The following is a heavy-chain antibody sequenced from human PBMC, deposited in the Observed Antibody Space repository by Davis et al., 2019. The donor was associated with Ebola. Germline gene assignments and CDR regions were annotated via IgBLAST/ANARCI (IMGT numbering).Heavy chain of an antibody. V-gene: IGHV3-13*01. J-gene: IGHJ6*04. CDR2: IKTAGDT. CDR3: ARGVVVRGVSYYAMDV. D-gene: IGHD3-10*01. Sequence: GESLKISRAASGFTFSTYDMHWVRQAPGKGLEWVSGIKTAGDTYYPGSVKGRFTISRENAKNSLYLQMNSLRAGDTAVYYCARGVVVRGVSYYAMDVWGKGTTVTVSS. CDR1: GFTFSTYD.